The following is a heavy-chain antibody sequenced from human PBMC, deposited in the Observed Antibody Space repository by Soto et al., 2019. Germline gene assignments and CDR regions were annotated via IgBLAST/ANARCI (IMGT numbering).Heavy chain of an antibody. CDR3: ARGPYCGGDCGFDY. CDR2: TEYRSKWHN. J-gene: IGHJ4*02. CDR1: EASFSSNIAA. V-gene: IGHV6-1*01. Sequence: PSQTLSLTCAISEASFSSNIAAWNRIMQSPSRCLEWLGRTEYRSKWHNDYALPGKSRITINPDTYKNQFSLQLNYVNPEDTAVYYCARGPYCGGDCGFDYWGQGTLVTVSS. D-gene: IGHD2-21*02.